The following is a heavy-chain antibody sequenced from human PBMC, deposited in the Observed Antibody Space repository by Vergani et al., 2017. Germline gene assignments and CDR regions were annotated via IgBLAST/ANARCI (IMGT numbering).Heavy chain of an antibody. J-gene: IGHJ6*03. V-gene: IGHV4-61*02. Sequence: QVRLQESGPGLVKPSQTLSLTCTVSGGSISSGSYYWSWIRQPAGKGLEWIGRIYTSGSTNYNPSLKSRVTMSVDTSKNQFSLKLSSVTAADTAVYYCARVSRPGGYDYYYYMDVWGKGTTVTVSS. CDR3: ARVSRPGGYDYYYYMDV. CDR1: GGSISSGSYY. CDR2: IYTSGST. D-gene: IGHD5-12*01.